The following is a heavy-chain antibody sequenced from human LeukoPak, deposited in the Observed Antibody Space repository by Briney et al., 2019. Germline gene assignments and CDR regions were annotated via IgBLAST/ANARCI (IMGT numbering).Heavy chain of an antibody. D-gene: IGHD6-6*01. V-gene: IGHV3-21*01. Sequence: GGSLRLSCAASGFTFSSYSMNWVRQAPGKGLEWVSSISSSSSYIYYADSVKGRFTISRDNAKNSLYLQMNSLRAEDTAVYYCARRLYSSSGAFDYWGQGTLVTVSS. CDR2: ISSSSSYI. CDR3: ARRLYSSSGAFDY. CDR1: GFTFSSYS. J-gene: IGHJ4*02.